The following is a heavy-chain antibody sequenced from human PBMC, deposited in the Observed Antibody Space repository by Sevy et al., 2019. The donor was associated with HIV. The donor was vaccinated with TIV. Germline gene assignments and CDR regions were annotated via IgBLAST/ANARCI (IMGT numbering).Heavy chain of an antibody. V-gene: IGHV1-8*01. D-gene: IGHD6-13*01. Sequence: ASVKVSCKASGYTFTSYDINWVRQATGQGLEWMGWMNPNSGNTGYAQKFQGRVTMTRNTSISTAYMELGSLRSEDTAVYYCARGTEYSSSTKYYYGMDVWGQGTTVTVSS. CDR1: GYTFTSYD. CDR2: MNPNSGNT. CDR3: ARGTEYSSSTKYYYGMDV. J-gene: IGHJ6*02.